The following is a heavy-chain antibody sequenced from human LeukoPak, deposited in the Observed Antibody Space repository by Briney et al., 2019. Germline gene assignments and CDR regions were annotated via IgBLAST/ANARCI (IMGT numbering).Heavy chain of an antibody. CDR1: GGTFSSYA. D-gene: IGHD6-13*01. CDR2: IIPIFGTA. J-gene: IGHJ4*02. CDR3: ARSVAAAGTHFDY. Sequence: SVKVSCKASGGTFSSYAISWVRQAPGQGLEWMGGIIPIFGTANYAQKFQGRVTITADESTSTAYMELSRLRSEDTAVYYCARSVAAAGTHFDYWGQGTLVTVSS. V-gene: IGHV1-69*13.